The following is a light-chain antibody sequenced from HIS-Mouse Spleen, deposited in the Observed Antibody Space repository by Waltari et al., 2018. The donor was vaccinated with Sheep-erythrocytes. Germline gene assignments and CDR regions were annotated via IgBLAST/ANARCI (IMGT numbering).Light chain of an antibody. CDR2: YDD. CDR1: SSNLGNNA. V-gene: IGLV1-36*01. Sequence: QSVLTQPPSVSEAPRQRVSISCSGRSSNLGNNAVHWYQQLPGKAPKLLIYYDDLLPSGVSDRFSGSKSGTSASLAISGLQSEDEADYYCAAWDDSLNGWVFGGGTKLTVL. CDR3: AAWDDSLNGWV. J-gene: IGLJ3*02.